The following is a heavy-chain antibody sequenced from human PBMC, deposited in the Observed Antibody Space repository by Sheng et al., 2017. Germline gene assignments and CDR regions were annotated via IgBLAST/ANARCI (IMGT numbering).Heavy chain of an antibody. CDR2: MSYDGNEK. D-gene: IGHD6-13*01. CDR3: ARPQYSSAWYRAFDI. J-gene: IGHJ3*02. CDR1: GFSFREYA. V-gene: IGHV3-30*04. Sequence: QVQLAESGEAWSSLGGPVRLSCAASGFSFREYAMHWVRQAPGKGLEWVAVMSYDGNEKYYADSVKGRFTISRDNSKNTLYLQMNSLRPEDTALYYCARPQYSSAWYRAFDIWGQGTMVIVSP.